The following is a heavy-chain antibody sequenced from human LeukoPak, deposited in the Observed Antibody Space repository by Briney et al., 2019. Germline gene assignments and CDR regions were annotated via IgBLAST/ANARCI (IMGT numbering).Heavy chain of an antibody. Sequence: GGSLRLSCAASGFTVGSFTMSWVRQAPGRSLEWVSAIRGTDTNTYYADSVRGRFTISRDNSNNTLFLQMNGLRAEDTAVYYCAQAGFYYGSGNMSPLGIGYFTMDVWGQGTTVTVSS. V-gene: IGHV3-23*01. CDR1: GFTVGSFT. D-gene: IGHD3-10*01. J-gene: IGHJ6*02. CDR2: IRGTDTNT. CDR3: AQAGFYYGSGNMSPLGIGYFTMDV.